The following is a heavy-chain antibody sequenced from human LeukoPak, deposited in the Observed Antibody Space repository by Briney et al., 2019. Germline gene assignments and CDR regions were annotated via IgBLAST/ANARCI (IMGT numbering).Heavy chain of an antibody. CDR3: AREDPDSSGYYYFDY. CDR2: IKAGNGDT. V-gene: IGHV1-3*01. J-gene: IGHJ4*02. CDR1: GYTFTNYA. D-gene: IGHD3-22*01. Sequence: ASVKVSCKASGYTFTNYAIHWVRQAPGQRLEWMGWIKAGNGDTEYPQTFQGRVTITRDTSASTAYMELSSLTSEDTAVYYCAREDPDSSGYYYFDYWGQGTLVTVSS.